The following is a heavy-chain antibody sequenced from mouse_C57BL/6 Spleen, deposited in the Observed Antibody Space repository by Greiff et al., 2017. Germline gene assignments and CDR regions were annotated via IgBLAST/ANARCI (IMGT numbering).Heavy chain of an antibody. CDR2: IHPNSGST. CDR1: GYTFTSYW. D-gene: IGHD1-1*01. V-gene: IGHV1-64*01. Sequence: VQLQQPGAELVKPGASVKLSCKASGYTFTSYWMHWVKQRPGQGLEWIGMIHPNSGSTNYNEKFKSKATLTVDKSSSTAYMQLSSLTSEDSAVYYCARLNGSSYYYFDYWGQGTTLTVAA. CDR3: ARLNGSSYYYFDY. J-gene: IGHJ2*01.